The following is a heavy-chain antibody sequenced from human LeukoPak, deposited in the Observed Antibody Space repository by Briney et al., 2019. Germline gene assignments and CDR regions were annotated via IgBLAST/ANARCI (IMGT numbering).Heavy chain of an antibody. CDR1: GFTFSSYA. CDR3: ARARREWELLSNSYFFDY. Sequence: PGGSLRLSCAASGFTFSSYAMSWVRQAPGKGLEWVSAISGSGGSTYYADSVKGRFTISRDNSKNTLYLQMNSLRAEDTAVYYCARARREWELLSNSYFFDYWGQGTLVTVSS. CDR2: ISGSGGST. V-gene: IGHV3-23*01. D-gene: IGHD1-26*01. J-gene: IGHJ4*02.